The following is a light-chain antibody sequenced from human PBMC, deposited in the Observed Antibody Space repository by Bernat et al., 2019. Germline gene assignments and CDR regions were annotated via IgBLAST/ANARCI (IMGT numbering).Light chain of an antibody. CDR2: DNN. J-gene: IGLJ2*01. CDR3: ETWDGSLSAVV. CDR1: SSNIGNNY. Sequence: QSVLTQPPSVSAAPRQKVTISCSGSSSNIGNNYVSWYQHLPGTAPKLLIYDNNKRPSGIPDRFPGSKSGTSATLGITGLQTGDEADYYCETWDGSLSAVVFGGGTKLTVL. V-gene: IGLV1-51*01.